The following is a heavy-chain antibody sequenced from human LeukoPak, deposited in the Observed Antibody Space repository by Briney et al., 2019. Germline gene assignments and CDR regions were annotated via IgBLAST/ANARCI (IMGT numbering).Heavy chain of an antibody. CDR1: GGTFSSYA. CDR2: IIPIFGTA. J-gene: IGHJ6*02. Sequence: SVKVSCKASGGTFSSYAISWVRQAPGQGLEWMGGIIPIFGTANYAQKFQGRVTITADESTSTAYMELSSVTAADTAVYYCASYYVGGKYYYYYYGMDVWGQGTTVTVSS. CDR3: ASYYVGGKYYYYYYGMDV. V-gene: IGHV1-69*13. D-gene: IGHD1-26*01.